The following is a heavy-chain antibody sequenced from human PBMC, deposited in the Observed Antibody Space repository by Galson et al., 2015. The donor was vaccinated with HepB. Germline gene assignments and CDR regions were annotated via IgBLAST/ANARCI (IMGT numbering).Heavy chain of an antibody. J-gene: IGHJ2*01. D-gene: IGHD2-21*02. CDR1: GFTFSSYS. Sequence: SLRLSCAASGFTFSSYSMNWVRQAPGKGLEWVSSISSSTSYIYYADSVKGRFTISRDNAKNSLYLQMNSLRAEDTAVYYCARLAYCGGDCYLHWYFDLWGRGTLVTVSS. CDR2: ISSSTSYI. V-gene: IGHV3-21*01. CDR3: ARLAYCGGDCYLHWYFDL.